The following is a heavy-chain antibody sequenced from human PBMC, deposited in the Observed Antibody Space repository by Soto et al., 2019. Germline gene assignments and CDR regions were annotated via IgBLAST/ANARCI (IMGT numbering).Heavy chain of an antibody. Sequence: GGSLRLSCAASGFTFDDYAMHWVRPAPGKGLEWVSGISWNSGSIGYADSVKGRFTISRDNAKNSLYLQMNSLRAEDTALYYCAKAWSGYYSIDAFDIWGQGTMVTVSS. CDR3: AKAWSGYYSIDAFDI. J-gene: IGHJ3*02. V-gene: IGHV3-9*01. CDR1: GFTFDDYA. CDR2: ISWNSGSI. D-gene: IGHD3-3*01.